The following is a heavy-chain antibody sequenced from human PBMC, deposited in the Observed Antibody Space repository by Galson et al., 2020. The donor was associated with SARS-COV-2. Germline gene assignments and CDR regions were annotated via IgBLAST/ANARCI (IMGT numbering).Heavy chain of an antibody. Sequence: SETLSLTCTVSGASISSGSYYWSWIRQPAGKGLEWIGRIYKSGNTNYNPSLWSQVSISVDTSKNQFSLKLSSVTAADTAVYYCARGNSPCVTIFGVLTGTWGVDVWGQGTPVTVSS. CDR2: IYKSGNT. CDR3: ARGNSPCVTIFGVLTGTWGVDV. CDR1: GASISSGSYY. J-gene: IGHJ6*02. V-gene: IGHV4-61*02. D-gene: IGHD3-3*01.